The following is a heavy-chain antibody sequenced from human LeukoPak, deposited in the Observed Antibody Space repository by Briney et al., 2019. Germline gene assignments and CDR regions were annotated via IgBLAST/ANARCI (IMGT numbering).Heavy chain of an antibody. J-gene: IGHJ6*03. V-gene: IGHV1-69*05. D-gene: IGHD2-15*01. CDR1: GGTFSSYA. CDR2: IIPIFGTA. Sequence: GASVKVSCKASGGTFSSYAISWVRQAPGQGLEWMGGIIPIFGTADYAQKFQGRVTITTDESTSTAYTELSSLRSEDTAVYYCARGSTNRYCSGGSCYATNYYYMDVWGKGTTVNVSS. CDR3: ARGSTNRYCSGGSCYATNYYYMDV.